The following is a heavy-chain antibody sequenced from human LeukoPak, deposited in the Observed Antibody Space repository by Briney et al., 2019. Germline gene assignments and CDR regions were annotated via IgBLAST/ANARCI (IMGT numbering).Heavy chain of an antibody. V-gene: IGHV3-53*01. CDR1: GLTGSHNY. CDR2: IHTSGDT. CDR3: IVFGDSNR. Sequence: GGSLRLSCAASGLTGSHNYVSWVRQAPGKGLEWVSAIHTSGDTCYADSVKGRFTISRDTSKNTLYLQINSLRVEDTAVYYCIVFGDSNRWGQGTLVTVSS. D-gene: IGHD4-17*01. J-gene: IGHJ5*02.